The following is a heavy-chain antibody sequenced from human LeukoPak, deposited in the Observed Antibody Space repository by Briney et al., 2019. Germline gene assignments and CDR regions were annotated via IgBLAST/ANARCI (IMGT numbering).Heavy chain of an antibody. Sequence: SQTLSLTCTVSGGSISSGGYYWSWIRQHPGKGLEWIGYIYYSGSTNYNPSLKSRVTISVDTSKNQFSLKLSSVTAADTAVYYCARGRGRFGDLDYWGQGTLVTVSS. D-gene: IGHD3-10*01. CDR2: IYYSGST. V-gene: IGHV4-61*08. CDR3: ARGRGRFGDLDY. CDR1: GGSISSGGYY. J-gene: IGHJ4*02.